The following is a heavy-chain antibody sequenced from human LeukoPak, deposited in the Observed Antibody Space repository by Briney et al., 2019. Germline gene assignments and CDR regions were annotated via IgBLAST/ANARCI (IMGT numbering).Heavy chain of an antibody. CDR3: ASRRDGSNYAAFDI. J-gene: IGHJ3*02. CDR2: INFSGGTT. D-gene: IGHD5-24*01. V-gene: IGHV1-46*01. Sequence: IINFSGGTTSYPQKFQGRVTMTRDTSTSTVYMELSSLRSEDTAVYYCASRRDGSNYAAFDIWGQGTMVTVSS.